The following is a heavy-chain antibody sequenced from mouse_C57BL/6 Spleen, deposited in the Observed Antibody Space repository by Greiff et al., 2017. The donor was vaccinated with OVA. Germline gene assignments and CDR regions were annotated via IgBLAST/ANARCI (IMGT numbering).Heavy chain of an antibody. CDR3: ARTYNYGSSGGY. CDR2: IYPGSGST. CDR1: GYTFTSYW. V-gene: IGHV1-55*01. D-gene: IGHD1-1*01. J-gene: IGHJ2*01. Sequence: QVQLQQPGAELVKPGASVKLSCKASGYTFTSYWITWVKQRPGQGLEWIGDIYPGSGSTNYNEKFKSKATLTVDTSSSTAYMQLSSLTSEDSAVYYYARTYNYGSSGGYWGQGTTLTVSS.